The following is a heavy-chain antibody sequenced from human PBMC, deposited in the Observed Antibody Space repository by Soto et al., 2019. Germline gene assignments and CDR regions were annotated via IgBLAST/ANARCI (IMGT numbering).Heavy chain of an antibody. CDR1: GGSVSSGSQY. J-gene: IGHJ4*02. CDR2: IYYSGST. D-gene: IGHD2-2*01. V-gene: IGHV4-61*01. CDR3: ASAVCISTSCNSWYTNFDY. Sequence: QVQLQESGPGLVKPSETLSLTCTVSGGSVSSGSQYWNWIRQPPGKGLEWIGYIYYSGSTKYNPSLKTRALXPXDXXKSQVALRPSSVTAADTAVYYCASAVCISTSCNSWYTNFDYWGQGTLVTVSS.